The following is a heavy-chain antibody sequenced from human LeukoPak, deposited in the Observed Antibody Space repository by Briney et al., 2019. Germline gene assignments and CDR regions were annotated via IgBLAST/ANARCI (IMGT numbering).Heavy chain of an antibody. CDR3: ARSAGKDCSSTSCYGGFVGDY. Sequence: SETLSLTCTVSGGSISSYYWSWIRQPAGKGLEWIGRIYTSGSTNYNPSLKSRVTISVDTSKNQFSLKLSSVTAADTAVYYCARSAGKDCSSTSCYGGFVGDYWGQGTLVTVSS. J-gene: IGHJ4*02. D-gene: IGHD2-2*01. V-gene: IGHV4-4*07. CDR2: IYTSGST. CDR1: GGSISSYY.